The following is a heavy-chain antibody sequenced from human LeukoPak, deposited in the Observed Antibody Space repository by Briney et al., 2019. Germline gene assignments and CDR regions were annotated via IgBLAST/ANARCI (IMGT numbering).Heavy chain of an antibody. CDR3: ARARRRVHDTSFYLES. CDR1: FDSIYSGGYY. D-gene: IGHD1-1*01. Sequence: SETLSLICTFSFDSIYSGGYYWGSVRQHPGKGLEWVGHFYYSGTTYYNPSLESRVLVSVDTSKNEFSLKVRSMTAADTAVYFCARARRRVHDTSFYLESWGQGTLVTVSS. CDR2: FYYSGTT. J-gene: IGHJ4*02. V-gene: IGHV4-31*03.